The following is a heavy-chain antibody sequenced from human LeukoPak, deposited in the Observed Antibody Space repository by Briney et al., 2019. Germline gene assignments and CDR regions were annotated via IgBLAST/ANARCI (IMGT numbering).Heavy chain of an antibody. V-gene: IGHV3-30*18. Sequence: GTSLRFSCAASGFTLTSYGMHWVRQAPGKGLEWVAVISYEKNEEFYADSVKGRSTISRDSSKNTLYLQMNSLRPEDTAVYYCVKGRSGSSYSPSDSWGQGTLVTVSS. D-gene: IGHD2-15*01. CDR1: GFTLTSYG. CDR3: VKGRSGSSYSPSDS. J-gene: IGHJ4*02. CDR2: ISYEKNEE.